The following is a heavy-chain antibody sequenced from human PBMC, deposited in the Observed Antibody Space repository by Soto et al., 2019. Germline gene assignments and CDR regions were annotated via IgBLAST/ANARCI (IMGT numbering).Heavy chain of an antibody. CDR3: ARVRGTAGKRYFDY. CDR1: GGSMIAYY. Sequence: QVQLQESGPRLVKPSETLSLTCTVSGGSMIAYYWNWMRQPPGKGLQWIGYTYYSGSTTYNPSLKSRVTISVDSSKNQFSLKLASVTPADTAVYYCARVRGTAGKRYFDYWGPGTLVTVSS. CDR2: TYYSGST. D-gene: IGHD6-13*01. V-gene: IGHV4-59*01. J-gene: IGHJ4*02.